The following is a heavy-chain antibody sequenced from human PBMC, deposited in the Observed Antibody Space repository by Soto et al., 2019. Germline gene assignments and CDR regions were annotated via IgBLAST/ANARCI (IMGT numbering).Heavy chain of an antibody. CDR1: GFTFSSYG. CDR3: AKDRDYSNYLYYYGIDV. V-gene: IGHV3-30*18. D-gene: IGHD4-4*01. CDR2: ISYDGSNK. Sequence: GGSLRLSCAASGFTFSSYGMHWVRQAPGKGLEWVAVISYDGSNKYYADSVKGRFTISRDNSKNTLYLQMNSLRAEDTAVYYCAKDRDYSNYLYYYGIDVWGQGTTVTVSS. J-gene: IGHJ6*02.